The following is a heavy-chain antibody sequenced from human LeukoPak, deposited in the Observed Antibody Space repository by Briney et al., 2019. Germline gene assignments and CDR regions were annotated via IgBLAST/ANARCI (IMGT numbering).Heavy chain of an antibody. J-gene: IGHJ4*02. Sequence: SSETLSLTCTVSGGSIRSSNYYWGWIRLPPGKGLEWIGSIYYSGTTYYNPSLKSRVTVSVDTSKNQFSLKLTSVTAADTALYYCASGGLSSGSPFDDWGQGTLVTVSS. V-gene: IGHV4-39*01. D-gene: IGHD6-19*01. CDR2: IYYSGTT. CDR3: ASGGLSSGSPFDD. CDR1: GGSIRSSNYY.